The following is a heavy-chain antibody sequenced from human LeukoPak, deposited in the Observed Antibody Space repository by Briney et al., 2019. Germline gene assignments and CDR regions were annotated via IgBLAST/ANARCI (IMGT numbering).Heavy chain of an antibody. Sequence: SETLSLTCTVSGGSISSGGYYWSWIRQPPGKGLEWIGYIYHSGSTYYNPSLKSRVTISVDRSKNQFSLKLSSVTAADTAVYYCARFGGFYGELLANVFDYWGQGTLVTVSS. V-gene: IGHV4-30-2*01. J-gene: IGHJ4*02. CDR3: ARFGGFYGELLANVFDY. CDR1: GGSISSGGYY. D-gene: IGHD3-10*01. CDR2: IYHSGST.